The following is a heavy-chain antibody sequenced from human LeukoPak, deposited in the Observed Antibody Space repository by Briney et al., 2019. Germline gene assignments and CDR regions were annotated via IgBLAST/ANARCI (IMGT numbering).Heavy chain of an antibody. J-gene: IGHJ6*02. CDR1: GYTFTSYD. CDR2: MNPNSGNT. V-gene: IGHV1-8*01. Sequence: GASVKVSCKASGYTFTSYDINWVRQATGQGLEWMEWMNPNSGNTGYAQKFQGRVTMTRNTSISTVYMELSSLRSEDTAVYYCARSQGKNNIHNWKDDYYYYGMDVWGQGTTVTVSS. D-gene: IGHD1-20*01. CDR3: ARSQGKNNIHNWKDDYYYYGMDV.